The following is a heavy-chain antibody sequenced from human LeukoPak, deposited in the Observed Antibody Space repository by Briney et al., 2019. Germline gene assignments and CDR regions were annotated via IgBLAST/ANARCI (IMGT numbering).Heavy chain of an antibody. CDR1: GITFSDHH. CDR3: AKASCSSTSCYEYFQH. V-gene: IGHV3-30*18. D-gene: IGHD2-2*01. Sequence: GGSLRLSCAVSGITFSDHHMHWVRQGPGKGLEWVAVISYDENNIYYADSVKGRFTISRDNSKNTLYLQMNSLRAEDTAVYYCAKASCSSTSCYEYFQHWGQGTLVTVSS. J-gene: IGHJ1*01. CDR2: ISYDENNI.